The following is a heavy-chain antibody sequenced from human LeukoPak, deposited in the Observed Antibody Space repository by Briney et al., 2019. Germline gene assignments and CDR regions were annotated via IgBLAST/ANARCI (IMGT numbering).Heavy chain of an antibody. J-gene: IGHJ5*02. Sequence: GASVKASCKASGYTFTSYYMHWVRQAPGQGLEWMGIINPSGGSTSYAQKFQGRVTMTRDTSTSTVYMELSSLRSEDTAVYYCARDLIAAHWFDPWGQGTLVTVSS. CDR3: ARDLIAAHWFDP. D-gene: IGHD6-6*01. CDR1: GYTFTSYY. V-gene: IGHV1-46*01. CDR2: INPSGGST.